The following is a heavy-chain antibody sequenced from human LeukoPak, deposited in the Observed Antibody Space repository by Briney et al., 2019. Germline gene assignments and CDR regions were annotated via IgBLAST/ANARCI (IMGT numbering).Heavy chain of an antibody. CDR3: ARDPYYYDSSGERDY. J-gene: IGHJ4*02. D-gene: IGHD3-22*01. CDR1: GFTFSSYW. Sequence: GGSLRLSCAASGFTFSSYWMSWVRQAPGKGLEWVSSISSSSSYIYYADSVKGRFTISRDNAKNSLYLQMNSLRAEDTAVYYCARDPYYYDSSGERDYWGQGTLVTVSS. V-gene: IGHV3-21*01. CDR2: ISSSSSYI.